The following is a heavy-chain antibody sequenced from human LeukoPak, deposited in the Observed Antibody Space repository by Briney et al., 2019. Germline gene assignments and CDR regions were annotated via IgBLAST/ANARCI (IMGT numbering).Heavy chain of an antibody. Sequence: GGSLRLSCVASGFTFSSYTMNWVRQAPGKGLEWVSSISSSSSYIFYTDSVKGRFTISRDNVENSVSLQMSSLRAEDTAVYCCASLKLGDAAFDIWGQGTMVTVSS. J-gene: IGHJ3*02. V-gene: IGHV3-21*01. D-gene: IGHD7-27*01. CDR1: GFTFSSYT. CDR3: ASLKLGDAAFDI. CDR2: ISSSSSYI.